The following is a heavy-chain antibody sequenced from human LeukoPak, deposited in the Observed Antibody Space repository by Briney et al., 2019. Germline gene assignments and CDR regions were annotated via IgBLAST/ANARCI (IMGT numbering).Heavy chain of an antibody. Sequence: PGGSLRLSCAASGFTFSGYAMSWVRQAPGKGLEWVSTISGSGVSTYYADSVKGRFTSSRDNSKNTLYLQMNNLRAEDTAVYYCARLSWLNAFDIWGQGTMVTVSS. CDR1: GFTFSGYA. CDR3: ARLSWLNAFDI. V-gene: IGHV3-23*01. J-gene: IGHJ3*02. D-gene: IGHD2/OR15-2a*01. CDR2: ISGSGVST.